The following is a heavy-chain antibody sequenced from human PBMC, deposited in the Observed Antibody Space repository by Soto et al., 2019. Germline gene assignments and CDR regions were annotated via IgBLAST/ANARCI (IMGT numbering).Heavy chain of an antibody. Sequence: ASVKVSCKASGYTFTSYDINWVRQATGQGLEWMGWMNPNSGNTGYAQKFQGRVTMTRNTSISTAYMGLSSLRSEDTAVYYCAREGYCSSTSCSGDFQFWGQGTLVTVSS. D-gene: IGHD2-2*01. CDR2: MNPNSGNT. J-gene: IGHJ1*01. V-gene: IGHV1-8*01. CDR1: GYTFTSYD. CDR3: AREGYCSSTSCSGDFQF.